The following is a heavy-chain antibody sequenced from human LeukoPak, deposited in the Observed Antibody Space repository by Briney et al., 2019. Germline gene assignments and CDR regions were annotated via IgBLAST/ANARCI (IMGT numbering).Heavy chain of an antibody. Sequence: ASVKVSCKASGYTFTGYYMHWVRQAPGQGLEWMGWINPNSGGTNYAQKFQGRVTMTRDTSISTAYMELSRLRSDDTAVYYCARDSRRDSSGYPRTNPRRFDYWGQGTLVTVSS. D-gene: IGHD3-22*01. V-gene: IGHV1-2*02. J-gene: IGHJ4*02. CDR3: ARDSRRDSSGYPRTNPRRFDY. CDR2: INPNSGGT. CDR1: GYTFTGYY.